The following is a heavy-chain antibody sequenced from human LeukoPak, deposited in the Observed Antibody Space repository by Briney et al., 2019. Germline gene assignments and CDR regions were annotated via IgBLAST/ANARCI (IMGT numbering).Heavy chain of an antibody. J-gene: IGHJ3*02. CDR2: IYSGGST. D-gene: IGHD4-17*01. V-gene: IGHV3-53*01. CDR1: GFTASSNY. CDR3: AKDPNGDYIGAFDI. Sequence: GGSLRLSCAASGFTASSNYMSWVRQGPEKGLEWVSIIYSGGSTYYADSVKGRFTISRDNSKNTLYLQMNSLRAEDTAVYYCAKDPNGDYIGAFDIWGQGTMVTVSS.